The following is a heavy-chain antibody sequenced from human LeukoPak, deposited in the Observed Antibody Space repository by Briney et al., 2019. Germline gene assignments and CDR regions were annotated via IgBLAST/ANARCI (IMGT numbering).Heavy chain of an antibody. CDR1: GFTFSSYW. Sequence: HPGGSLRLSCAASGFTFSSYWMSWVRQAPGKGLEWVANIKQDGSEKYYVDSVKGRSTISRDNAKNSLYLQMNSLRAEDTAVYYCASCSGGSCYRAYYFDYWGQGTLVTVSS. D-gene: IGHD2-15*01. CDR2: IKQDGSEK. CDR3: ASCSGGSCYRAYYFDY. V-gene: IGHV3-7*01. J-gene: IGHJ4*02.